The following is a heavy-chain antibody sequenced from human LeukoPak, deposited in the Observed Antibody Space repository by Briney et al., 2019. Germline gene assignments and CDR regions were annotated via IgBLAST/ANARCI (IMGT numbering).Heavy chain of an antibody. CDR3: AKDSHICSGGSCYGSPEYFQH. D-gene: IGHD2-15*01. J-gene: IGHJ1*01. CDR2: ISGSGGST. Sequence: PGGSLRLSCAASGFTFSSYAMSWVRQAPGKGLEWVSAISGSGGSTYYADSVKGRFTISRDNSKNTLYLQMNSLRAEDTAVYYCAKDSHICSGGSCYGSPEYFQHWGQGTLVTVSS. CDR1: GFTFSSYA. V-gene: IGHV3-23*01.